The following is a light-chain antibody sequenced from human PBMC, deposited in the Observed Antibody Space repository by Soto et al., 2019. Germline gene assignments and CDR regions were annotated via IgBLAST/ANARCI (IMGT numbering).Light chain of an antibody. CDR1: SSDVGAYTF. CDR2: NVY. J-gene: IGLJ1*01. Sequence: LTQPPSVYGSPGKSITISCTATSSDVGAYTFVSWHPQQPGKAPKLMIYNVYDRPSGISYRFSGSKSGHTASLTISGLRAEDEADYYFNSYTSNNTYVFGTETKVTVL. V-gene: IGLV2-14*03. CDR3: NSYTSNNTYV.